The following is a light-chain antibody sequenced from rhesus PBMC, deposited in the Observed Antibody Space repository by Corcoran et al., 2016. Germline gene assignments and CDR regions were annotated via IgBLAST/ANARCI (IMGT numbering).Light chain of an antibody. Sequence: DIQMTQSPSSLSASVGDRVTITCRASQGITNDLAWYQQKPGETPKLLIYEASSLQSGIPSRFSGIGSGTYFTLTISSLQSEDFATYYCRHYYSTPPTFGQGTKVEIK. CDR3: RHYYSTPPT. V-gene: IGKV1S17*01. CDR2: EAS. J-gene: IGKJ1*01. CDR1: QGITND.